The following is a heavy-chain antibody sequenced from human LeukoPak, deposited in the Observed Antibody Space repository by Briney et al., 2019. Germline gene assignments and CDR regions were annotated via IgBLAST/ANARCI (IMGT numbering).Heavy chain of an antibody. CDR3: GREEVYTPGIAAANY. D-gene: IGHD6-13*01. V-gene: IGHV3-74*01. J-gene: IGHJ4*02. Sequence: RGSLRLSCAASGFTFSNYWMHWVRQAPGKGLVWVSRINSDGSSTRYADSVKGRFTISRDNAKNTLYLQMNSLRAEDTAVYYCGREEVYTPGIAAANYWGQGTLVTVSS. CDR2: INSDGSST. CDR1: GFTFSNYW.